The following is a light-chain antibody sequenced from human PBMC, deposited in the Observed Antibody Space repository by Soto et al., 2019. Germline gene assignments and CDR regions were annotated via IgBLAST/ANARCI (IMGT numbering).Light chain of an antibody. CDR2: GAS. Sequence: EIVLTQSPGTLSLSPGERATLSCRASQSVSSSYLAWYQQKPGQAPRLLIYGASSRATGIQDRFSGSGSGTDFTLTISRLEPEDFAVYYCQHYGSSRLTFGGGTKVDIK. J-gene: IGKJ4*01. V-gene: IGKV3-20*01. CDR3: QHYGSSRLT. CDR1: QSVSSSY.